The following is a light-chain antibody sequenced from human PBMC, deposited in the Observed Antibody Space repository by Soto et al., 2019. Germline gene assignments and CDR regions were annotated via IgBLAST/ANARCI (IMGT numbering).Light chain of an antibody. V-gene: IGKV3-11*01. Sequence: EIVLTQSPATLSLSPGERATLSCWASHSVSDLLALYQQKPGQPPRLLIYDASNRATGIPARFSGSGSGTDFTLTISSLEPEDFAVYYCQQRSDWVTFGQGTRLEIK. CDR1: HSVSDL. CDR3: QQRSDWVT. J-gene: IGKJ5*01. CDR2: DAS.